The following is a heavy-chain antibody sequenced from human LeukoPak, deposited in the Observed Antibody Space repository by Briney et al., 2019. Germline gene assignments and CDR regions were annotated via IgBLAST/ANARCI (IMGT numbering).Heavy chain of an antibody. CDR3: ARENGGSYREFDY. J-gene: IGHJ4*02. Sequence: SETLSLTCTVSGGSISSYYWSWIRQPAGKGLEWIGRIYTSGSTNYNVSPKSRVSMSVDTSKNQFSLKLSSVTAADTAVFYCARENGGSYREFDYWGQGTLVTVSS. CDR1: GGSISSYY. D-gene: IGHD1-26*01. CDR2: IYTSGST. V-gene: IGHV4-4*07.